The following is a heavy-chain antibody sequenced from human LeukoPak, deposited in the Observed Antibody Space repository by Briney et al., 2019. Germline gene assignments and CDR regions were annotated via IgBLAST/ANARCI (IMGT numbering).Heavy chain of an antibody. CDR1: GFRVDHYG. Sequence: GGSLTLSRVACGFRVDHYGMLWVRHVPGKGLEGVSGTNWDGASTRYADSVKGRFTISRDNVKNFLYLQMNSLRAEDTAVYYCAKDPPHYDSTSYYFDYWGQGTLVTVSS. CDR3: AKDPPHYDSTSYYFDY. V-gene: IGHV3-20*04. CDR2: TNWDGAST. J-gene: IGHJ4*02. D-gene: IGHD3-22*01.